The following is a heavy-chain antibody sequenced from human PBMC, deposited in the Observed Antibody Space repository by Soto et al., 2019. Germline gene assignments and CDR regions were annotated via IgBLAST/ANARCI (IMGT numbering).Heavy chain of an antibody. Sequence: QVHLVQSGAEVKKPGASVKVSCKGSGYIFTTYGITWVRQAPGQGLEWMGWISAHNGNTNYAQKLQGRVTVTRDPSTSTAYMELRHLRSDDTAVYYCARGRYGDYWGQGALVTVSS. J-gene: IGHJ4*02. V-gene: IGHV1-18*01. D-gene: IGHD1-1*01. CDR1: GYIFTTYG. CDR3: ARGRYGDY. CDR2: ISAHNGNT.